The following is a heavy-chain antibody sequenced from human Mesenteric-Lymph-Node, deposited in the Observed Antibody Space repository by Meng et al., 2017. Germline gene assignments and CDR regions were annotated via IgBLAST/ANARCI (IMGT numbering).Heavy chain of an antibody. D-gene: IGHD1-7*01. CDR1: GYTFTSYD. CDR2: MNPNSGNT. CDR3: ARQGELTYAFDL. J-gene: IGHJ3*01. V-gene: IGHV1-8*03. Sequence: ASVLVSCKASGYTFTSYDINRVRQATGQGLEGMGWMNPNSGNTGYAQKFQGRVTITRNTSISTAYMELSSLRSEDTAVYYCARQGELTYAFDLWGQGTLVTVSS.